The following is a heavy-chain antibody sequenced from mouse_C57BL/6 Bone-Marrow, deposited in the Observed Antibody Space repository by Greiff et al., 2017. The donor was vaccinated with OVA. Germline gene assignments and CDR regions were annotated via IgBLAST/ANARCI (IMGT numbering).Heavy chain of an antibody. CDR1: EYEFPSHD. Sequence: EVKLMESGGGLVQPGESLKLSCESTEYEFPSHDMSWVRKTPEKRLELVAAINSDGGSTYYPDTMERRFIISRDNTKKTLYLQMSSLRSEDTALYYCARRGLYYAMDYWGQGTSVTVSS. D-gene: IGHD3-3*01. CDR3: ARRGLYYAMDY. J-gene: IGHJ4*01. V-gene: IGHV5-2*01. CDR2: INSDGGST.